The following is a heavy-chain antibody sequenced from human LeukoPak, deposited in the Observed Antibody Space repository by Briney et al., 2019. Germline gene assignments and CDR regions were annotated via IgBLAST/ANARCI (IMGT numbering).Heavy chain of an antibody. CDR3: ARDPSGAVFDYYYMDV. CDR2: IFPHSGGT. J-gene: IGHJ6*03. Sequence: GASVKVSCKASGYAFTTYNLHWVRQAPGQGLEWMGWIFPHSGGTTYAQRFQGRVHMTRDTSINTAFMELSGLTSDDTAVYYCARDPSGAVFDYYYMDVWGKGTTVIVSS. V-gene: IGHV1-2*02. CDR1: GYAFTTYN. D-gene: IGHD6-19*01.